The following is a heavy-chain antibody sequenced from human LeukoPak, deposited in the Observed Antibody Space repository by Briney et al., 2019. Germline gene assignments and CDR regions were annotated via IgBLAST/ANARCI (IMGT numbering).Heavy chain of an antibody. CDR1: GFTFSSYA. CDR2: ISASGDST. J-gene: IGHJ4*02. Sequence: GGSVRLSCAASGFTFSSYAMSWARQAPGKGLEWVSTISASGDSTYYADSVKGRFTISRDISRNTLYVQMNSLRAEDTAVYYCARYIRSPLYYFDYWGRGTLVTVSS. V-gene: IGHV3-23*01. CDR3: ARYIRSPLYYFDY. D-gene: IGHD1-1*01.